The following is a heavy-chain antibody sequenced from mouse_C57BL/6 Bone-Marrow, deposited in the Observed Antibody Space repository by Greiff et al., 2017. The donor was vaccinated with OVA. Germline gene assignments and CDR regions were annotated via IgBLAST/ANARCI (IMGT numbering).Heavy chain of an antibody. CDR2: IDPENGDT. V-gene: IGHV14-4*01. Sequence: VQLKQSGAELVRPGASVKLSCTASGFNIKDDYMHWVKQRPEPGLEWIGWIDPENGDTESASKFQGKATITADTSSNTAYLQLSSLTSEDTAVYYCTTEGYYAMDYWGQGTSVTVSS. CDR3: TTEGYYAMDY. CDR1: GFNIKDDY. J-gene: IGHJ4*01.